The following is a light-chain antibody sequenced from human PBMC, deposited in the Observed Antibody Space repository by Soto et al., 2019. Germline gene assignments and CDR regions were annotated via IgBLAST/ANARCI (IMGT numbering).Light chain of an antibody. V-gene: IGLV1-51*01. CDR1: TSNIGNNY. CDR3: GAWDTTLSGVL. J-gene: IGLJ2*01. CDR2: DTN. Sequence: QSVLTQPPSVSAAPGQQVTISCSGGTSNIGNNYVSWYQQFPGTAPRLLIYDTNNRPSGIPDRFSGSESGTSATLGITGLQTGDEAVYYCGAWDTTLSGVLFGGGTKLTVL.